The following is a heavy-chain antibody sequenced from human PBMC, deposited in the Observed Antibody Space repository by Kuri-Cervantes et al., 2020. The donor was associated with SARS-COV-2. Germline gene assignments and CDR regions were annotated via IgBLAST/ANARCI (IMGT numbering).Heavy chain of an antibody. V-gene: IGHV1-8*03. D-gene: IGHD2/OR15-2a*01. CDR2: VNPNSGNT. CDR1: GYTFTSYD. CDR3: ARAEYDPHHYYYYMDV. J-gene: IGHJ6*03. Sequence: ASVKVSCKASGYTFTSYDINWVRQATGQGLEWMGWVNPNSGNTGYAQKFQGRVTITRNTSISTAYMELSSLRAEDTALYHCARAEYDPHHYYYYMDVWGKETTVTVSS.